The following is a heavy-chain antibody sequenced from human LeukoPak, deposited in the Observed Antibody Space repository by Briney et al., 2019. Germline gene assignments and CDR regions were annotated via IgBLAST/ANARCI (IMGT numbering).Heavy chain of an antibody. CDR1: GGSFSGYY. V-gene: IGHV4-34*01. CDR3: ARVGHSSGWYKQDDY. Sequence: SETLSLTCAVYGGSFSGYYWSWIRQPPGKGLEWVGEINHSGSTNYNPSLKSRVTISVDTSKNQFSLKLSSVTAADTAVYYCARVGHSSGWYKQDDYWGQGTLVTVSS. CDR2: INHSGST. J-gene: IGHJ4*02. D-gene: IGHD6-19*01.